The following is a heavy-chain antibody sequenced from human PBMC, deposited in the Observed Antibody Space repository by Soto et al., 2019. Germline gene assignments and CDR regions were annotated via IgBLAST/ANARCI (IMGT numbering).Heavy chain of an antibody. V-gene: IGHV4-59*01. Sequence: SETLSLTCSVSGGSISSYYWSWIRQPPGKGLEWIGYIYYTGSTNYNPSLKGRVTISVDTSKNQFSLNLSSLTAADTAVYYCARDGEVASNLHWVDLWGQGTLVTVSS. J-gene: IGHJ5*02. CDR2: IYYTGST. D-gene: IGHD5-12*01. CDR3: ARDGEVASNLHWVDL. CDR1: GGSISSYY.